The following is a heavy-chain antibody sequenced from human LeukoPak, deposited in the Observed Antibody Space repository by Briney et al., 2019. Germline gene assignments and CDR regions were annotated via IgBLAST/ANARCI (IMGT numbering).Heavy chain of an antibody. CDR2: ISSGAATI. D-gene: IGHD6-13*01. Sequence: GGTLRLSCAASGFTFSSYGMSWVRQAPGKGLEWVSSISSGAATIYYADSVKGRFTISRDNAKNSLFLQVNSLRAEDTAVYYCARVGVLSSSWLLYWGQGTLVTVSS. CDR1: GFTFSSYG. J-gene: IGHJ4*02. CDR3: ARVGVLSSSWLLY. V-gene: IGHV3-48*04.